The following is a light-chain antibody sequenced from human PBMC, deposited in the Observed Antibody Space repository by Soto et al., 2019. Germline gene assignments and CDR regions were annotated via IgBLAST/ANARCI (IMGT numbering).Light chain of an antibody. J-gene: IGKJ2*01. V-gene: IGKV1-39*01. CDR3: QQSYSTPYT. CDR1: QSISKY. Sequence: DLQMTQSPSSLSASVGDRVTITCRAGQSISKYLNWYQQKPGKAPKLLIHAASSLQSGVPSSFSGGGSGTDFTLTISSLQPEDIATYYCQQSYSTPYTFGQGTNLEIK. CDR2: AAS.